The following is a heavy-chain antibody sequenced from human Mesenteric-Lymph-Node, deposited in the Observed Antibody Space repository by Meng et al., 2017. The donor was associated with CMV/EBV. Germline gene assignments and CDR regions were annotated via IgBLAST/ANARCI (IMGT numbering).Heavy chain of an antibody. Sequence: QVQLVQSRAEVGKPGASVMVSCKASGYTFTDFYINWVRQAPGQGLEWMGSINPNSGVSNSAQNVQGRVTMTRDKSISTAYMELGRLTSDDTDVYYCARDNVNPEGFDPWGQGTLVTVSS. D-gene: IGHD2/OR15-2a*01. CDR2: INPNSGVS. V-gene: IGHV1-2*02. CDR1: GYTFTDFY. J-gene: IGHJ5*02. CDR3: ARDNVNPEGFDP.